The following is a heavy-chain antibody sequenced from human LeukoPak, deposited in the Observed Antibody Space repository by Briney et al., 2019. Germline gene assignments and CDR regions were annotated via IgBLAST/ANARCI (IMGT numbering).Heavy chain of an antibody. Sequence: SETLSLTCTVSGGSISSSSYYWGWIRQPPGKGLEWIGNIYYSGSTYCNPSLKGRVTISVDTSKNQFSLKLSAVTAADTAVYYCASVRRGFGESSKYYSYYYMDVWGNGTTVTISS. V-gene: IGHV4-39*01. CDR2: IYYSGST. D-gene: IGHD3-10*01. CDR3: ASVRRGFGESSKYYSYYYMDV. J-gene: IGHJ6*03. CDR1: GGSISSSSYY.